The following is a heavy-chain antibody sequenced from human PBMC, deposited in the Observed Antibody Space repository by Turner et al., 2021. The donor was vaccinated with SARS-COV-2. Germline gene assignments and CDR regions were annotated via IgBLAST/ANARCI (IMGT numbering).Heavy chain of an antibody. J-gene: IGHJ5*02. D-gene: IGHD3-3*01. CDR1: CSSLSSSSYY. CDR3: AVQRGGLVVTIFGVVPYPWFDP. CDR2: MYYSGSN. Sequence: QLQLPASRPGLGKPSEPLSLTCTVPCSSLSSSSYYGGWTRQPTGKGLEWIGGMYYSGSNYYNPSFKSRVTISGDTTKDQFSMKLSSVTVADTAVDDCAVQRGGLVVTIFGVVPYPWFDPWGQGTLVTVSS. V-gene: IGHV4-39*01.